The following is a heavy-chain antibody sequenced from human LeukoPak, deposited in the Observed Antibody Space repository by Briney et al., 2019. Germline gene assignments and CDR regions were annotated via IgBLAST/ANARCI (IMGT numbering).Heavy chain of an antibody. CDR3: ARWRGGSGGYYRLDY. V-gene: IGHV4-61*02. CDR1: GGSISSGSYY. D-gene: IGHD3-10*01. CDR2: IYTSGST. Sequence: SETLSLTCTVSGGSISSGSYYWSWIRQPAGKGLEWIGRIYTSGSTNYNPSLKSRVTISVDTSKNQFSLKLSSVTAADTAVYYCARWRGGSGGYYRLDYWGQGTLVTVSS. J-gene: IGHJ4*02.